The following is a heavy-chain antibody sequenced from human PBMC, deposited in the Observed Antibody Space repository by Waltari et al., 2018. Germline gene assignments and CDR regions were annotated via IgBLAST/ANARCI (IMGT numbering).Heavy chain of an antibody. D-gene: IGHD3-3*01. J-gene: IGHJ5*02. CDR3: ATRSILEWRGFDP. Sequence: QVQLVQSGAEVKKPGASVKVSCKVSGYTLTELSMHWVRQAPGKGLEWMGVLDPENSETIYAQKFQGRVTMTEETSTDTAYMELSSLRSEDTAVYYCATRSILEWRGFDPWGQGTLVTVSS. CDR1: GYTLTELS. V-gene: IGHV1-24*01. CDR2: LDPENSET.